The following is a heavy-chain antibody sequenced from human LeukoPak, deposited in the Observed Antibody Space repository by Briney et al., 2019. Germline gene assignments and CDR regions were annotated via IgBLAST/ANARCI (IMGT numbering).Heavy chain of an antibody. V-gene: IGHV4-4*09. CDR2: IYTSGST. CDR3: ARLHQASGNRRSYYYYYYMDV. J-gene: IGHJ6*03. CDR1: GGYISSYY. D-gene: IGHD5-12*01. Sequence: SETLSLTCTVSGGYISSYYWSWIRQPPGKGLEWIGYIYTSGSTNYNPSLKSRVTISVDTSKNQFSLKLSSVTAADTAVYYCARLHQASGNRRSYYYYYYMDVWGKGTTVTVSS.